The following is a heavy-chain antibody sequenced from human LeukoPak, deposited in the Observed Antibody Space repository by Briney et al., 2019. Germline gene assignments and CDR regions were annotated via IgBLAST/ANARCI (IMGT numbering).Heavy chain of an antibody. J-gene: IGHJ6*03. CDR2: ISAYNGNT. CDR1: GYTFTSYG. Sequence: ASVKVSCKASGYTFTSYGISWVRQAPGQGLEWMGWISAYNGNTNYAQKLQGRVTMTTDTSTSTAYMELRSLRSDDTAVYYCARDQIPYYYDSSGSYYYYYMDVWGKGTTVTISS. CDR3: ARDQIPYYYDSSGSYYYYYMDV. V-gene: IGHV1-18*01. D-gene: IGHD3-22*01.